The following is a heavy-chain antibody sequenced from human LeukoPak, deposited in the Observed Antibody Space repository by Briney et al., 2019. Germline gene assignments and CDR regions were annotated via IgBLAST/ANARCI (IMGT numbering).Heavy chain of an antibody. CDR3: ARTYDFWSGQIDY. CDR2: ISYSGST. J-gene: IGHJ4*02. D-gene: IGHD3-3*01. CDR1: GGSISSSSYF. Sequence: PSETLSLTCSVSGGSISSSSYFWGWIRQPPGKGLEWIGSISYSGSTYYNPSLKSRVTISVDTSRNQFSLKLSSVTAADTAVYYCARTYDFWSGQIDYWGQGTLVTVSS. V-gene: IGHV4-39*01.